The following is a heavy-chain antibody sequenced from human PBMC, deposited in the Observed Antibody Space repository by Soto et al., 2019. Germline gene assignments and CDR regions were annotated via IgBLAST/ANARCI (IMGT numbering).Heavy chain of an antibody. CDR1: GFTLSSYS. CDR3: ARDTSSSWYTYFDY. Sequence: EVQLVESGGGLVQPGGSLRLSCEVSGFTLSSYSMNWVRQAPGKGLEWLSYISSLSSTILYAESVEGRFTTSRDNAKNTLYLQMNSLRAEDTAVYYCARDTSSSWYTYFDYWGQGTLVTVSS. V-gene: IGHV3-48*01. CDR2: ISSLSSTI. D-gene: IGHD6-13*01. J-gene: IGHJ4*02.